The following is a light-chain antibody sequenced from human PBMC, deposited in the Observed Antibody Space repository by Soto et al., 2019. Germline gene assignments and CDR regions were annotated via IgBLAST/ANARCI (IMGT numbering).Light chain of an antibody. J-gene: IGKJ2*01. CDR3: QQYYSSPFT. CDR2: WAS. V-gene: IGKV4-1*01. CDR1: QSVLQSPDNKNR. Sequence: DIVMTQSPDSLAVSLGERATINCKSSQSVLQSPDNKNRLTWYQQKPGQPPRLLIYWASFRESGVPDRFIGSGSGTDFTLTISSLQAEDVAVYYCQQYYSSPFTFGQGTKLEIK.